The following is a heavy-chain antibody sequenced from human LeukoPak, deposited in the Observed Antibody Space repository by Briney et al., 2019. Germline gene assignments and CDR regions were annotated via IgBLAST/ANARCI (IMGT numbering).Heavy chain of an antibody. Sequence: PSETLSLTCAVCGGSFSGYYWRWIRQPPGKGLEWIGEINHSGSTNYNPSLKSRVTISVDTSKNQFSLKLSSVTAADTAVYYCARSTKRLWFGGSHYFDYWGQGTLVTVSS. CDR1: GGSFSGYY. J-gene: IGHJ4*02. D-gene: IGHD3-10*01. V-gene: IGHV4-34*01. CDR3: ARSTKRLWFGGSHYFDY. CDR2: INHSGST.